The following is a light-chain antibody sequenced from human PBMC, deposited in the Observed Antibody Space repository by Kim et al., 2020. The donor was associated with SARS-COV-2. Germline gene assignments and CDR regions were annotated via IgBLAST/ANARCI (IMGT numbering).Light chain of an antibody. J-gene: IGKJ3*01. V-gene: IGKV2-30*01. CDR1: QSLVYSDGNIY. CDR2: KVS. CDR3: MQGTHWPFT. Sequence: DVVMTQSPLSLPVTLGQPASISCRSSQSLVYSDGNIYLNWFQQRPGQSPRRLIYKVSNRDSGVPDRFSGSGSGTDFTLKISRVEAEDVGLYYCMQGTHWPFTVGPGTKLEI.